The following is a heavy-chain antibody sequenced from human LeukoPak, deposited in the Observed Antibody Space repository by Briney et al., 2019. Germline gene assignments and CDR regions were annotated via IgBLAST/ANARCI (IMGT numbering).Heavy chain of an antibody. V-gene: IGHV3-7*04. J-gene: IGHJ5*02. CDR3: ARGEHDILTGSGVYNWFDP. D-gene: IGHD3-9*01. Sequence: DSLKGRFTISRDNAKKSLYLQMNSLRAEDTAVYYCARGEHDILTGSGVYNWFDPWGQGTLVTVSS.